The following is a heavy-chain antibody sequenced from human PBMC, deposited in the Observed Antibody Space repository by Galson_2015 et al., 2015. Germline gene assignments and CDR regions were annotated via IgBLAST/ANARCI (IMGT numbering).Heavy chain of an antibody. V-gene: IGHV4-39*01. CDR1: GGSISSSSYY. Sequence: LSLTCTVSGGSISSSSYYWGWIRQPPGKGLEWIGSIYYSGSTYYNPSLKSRVTISVDTSKNQFSLKLSSVTAADTAVYYCARYGYSYGYIGYWGQGTLVTVSS. CDR2: IYYSGST. J-gene: IGHJ4*02. CDR3: ARYGYSYGYIGY. D-gene: IGHD5-18*01.